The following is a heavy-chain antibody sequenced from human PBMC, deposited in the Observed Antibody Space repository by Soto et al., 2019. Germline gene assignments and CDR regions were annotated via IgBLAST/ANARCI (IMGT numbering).Heavy chain of an antibody. V-gene: IGHV2-26*01. J-gene: IGHJ4*02. CDR1: GFSLSNARMG. CDR2: IFSNDEK. CDR3: ARNYKFTIFGVTRTYYFDY. Sequence: QVTLKESGPVLVKPTETLTLTCTVSGFSLSNARMGVSWIRQPPGKALEWLAHIFSNDEKSYSTSLKSRLTISKDTSKSQVVLTMTNMDPVDTATYYCARNYKFTIFGVTRTYYFDYWGQGTLVTVSS. D-gene: IGHD3-3*01.